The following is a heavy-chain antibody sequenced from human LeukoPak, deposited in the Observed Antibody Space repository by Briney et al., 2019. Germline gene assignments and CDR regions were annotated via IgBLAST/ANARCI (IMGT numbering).Heavy chain of an antibody. CDR1: GGSISSGDYY. J-gene: IGHJ3*02. CDR2: IYYSGST. CDR3: ARDRSDFGPVGDAFDI. Sequence: PSQTLSLTCTVSGGSISSGDYYWSWIRQPPGKGLEWIGYIYYSGSTYYNPSLESRVTISVDTSKNQFSLKLSSVTAADTAVYYCARDRSDFGPVGDAFDIWGQGTMVTVSS. D-gene: IGHD3/OR15-3a*01. V-gene: IGHV4-30-4*08.